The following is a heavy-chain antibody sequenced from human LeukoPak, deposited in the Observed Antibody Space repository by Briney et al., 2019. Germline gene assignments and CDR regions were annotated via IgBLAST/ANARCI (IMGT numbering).Heavy chain of an antibody. CDR1: GFTFSSYG. D-gene: IGHD3-10*02. Sequence: PGRSLRLSCAASGFTFSSYGMHWVRQAPGKGLEWVAVISYDGSNKYYADSVKGRFTISRDNSKNTLYLQMNSLRAEDTAVYYCAKDLAATMLYYFDYWGQGTLVTVSS. J-gene: IGHJ4*02. CDR2: ISYDGSNK. CDR3: AKDLAATMLYYFDY. V-gene: IGHV3-30*18.